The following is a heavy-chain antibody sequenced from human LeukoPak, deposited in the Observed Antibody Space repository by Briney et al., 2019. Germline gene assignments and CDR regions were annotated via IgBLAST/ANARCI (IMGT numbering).Heavy chain of an antibody. Sequence: GGSLRLSCAASGFTFSGSAMSWVRQASEKGLEWVGHIRSKANSYATAYAASVKGRFTISRHDSINTAYLQMNSLKTEDTAVYYCTRDRVAGSFDPWGQGTLVTVSS. CDR2: IRSKANSYAT. CDR1: GFTFSGSA. CDR3: TRDRVAGSFDP. V-gene: IGHV3-73*01. J-gene: IGHJ5*02. D-gene: IGHD6-19*01.